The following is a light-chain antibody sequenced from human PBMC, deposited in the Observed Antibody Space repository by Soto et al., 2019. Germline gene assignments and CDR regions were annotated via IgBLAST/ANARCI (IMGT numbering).Light chain of an antibody. CDR2: DVS. Sequence: SALAHPASLSGSPLQAITISCRVTSSDVGAFNYVSWYQQHPGKAPKLMIYDVSNRPSGVSNRFSGSKSGNTASLTISGLRAEDEADYYCNSYTSNNTYVFGTGTKVTV. CDR1: SSDVGAFNY. V-gene: IGLV2-14*03. J-gene: IGLJ1*01. CDR3: NSYTSNNTYV.